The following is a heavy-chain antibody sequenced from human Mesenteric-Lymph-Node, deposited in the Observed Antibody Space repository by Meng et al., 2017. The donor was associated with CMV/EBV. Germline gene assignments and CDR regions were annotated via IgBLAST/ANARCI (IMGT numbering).Heavy chain of an antibody. J-gene: IGHJ4*02. D-gene: IGHD4-23*01. Sequence: GESLKISCAASGFIFSDYAVHWVRQAPGKGLEWVAVISYDGSNKFYTDSVKGRFTISRDNSESTLSLQMNSLRTEDTALYYCARSRNNDHIIGNSGAFDYWGQGTLVTVSS. V-gene: IGHV3-30-3*01. CDR3: ARSRNNDHIIGNSGAFDY. CDR2: ISYDGSNK. CDR1: GFIFSDYA.